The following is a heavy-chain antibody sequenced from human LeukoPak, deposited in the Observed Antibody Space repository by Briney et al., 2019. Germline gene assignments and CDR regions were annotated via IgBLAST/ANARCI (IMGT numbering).Heavy chain of an antibody. D-gene: IGHD6-13*01. CDR1: GGSISSFY. J-gene: IGHJ4*02. Sequence: SETLSLTCIVSGGSISSFYWSWIRQPPGKGLEWIGYIYYSGSTNYKPSLKSRVTISVDTSKNQFSLKLSSVTAADTAVYYCAREVVAAAGTVDYWGQGILVTVSS. CDR3: AREVVAAAGTVDY. V-gene: IGHV4-59*12. CDR2: IYYSGST.